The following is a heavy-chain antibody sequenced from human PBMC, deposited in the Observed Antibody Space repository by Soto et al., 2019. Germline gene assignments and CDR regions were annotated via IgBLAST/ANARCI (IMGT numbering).Heavy chain of an antibody. CDR3: ARGPGGPDGPGDY. V-gene: IGHV1-3*01. Sequence: ASVKVSCKGSVYTFTSYAMHWVRQAPGQRLEWMGWINAGNGNTKYSQKFQGRVTITRDTSASTAYMELSSLRSEDTAVYYCARGPGGPDGPGDYWGQGTLVTVSS. CDR1: VYTFTSYA. J-gene: IGHJ4*02. CDR2: INAGNGNT. D-gene: IGHD2-15*01.